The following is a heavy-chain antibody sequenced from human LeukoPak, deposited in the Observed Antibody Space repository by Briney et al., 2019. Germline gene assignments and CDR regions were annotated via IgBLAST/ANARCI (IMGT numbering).Heavy chain of an antibody. V-gene: IGHV1-24*01. CDR3: ARDEKRIAARPIAFDI. J-gene: IGHJ3*02. CDR1: GYTLTELS. Sequence: VASVKVSCKVSGYTLTELSMHWVRQAPGKGLEWMGGFDPEDGETIYAQEFQGRVTMTEDTSTDTAYMELSRLRSEDTAVYYCARDEKRIAARPIAFDIWGQGTMVTVSS. D-gene: IGHD6-6*01. CDR2: FDPEDGET.